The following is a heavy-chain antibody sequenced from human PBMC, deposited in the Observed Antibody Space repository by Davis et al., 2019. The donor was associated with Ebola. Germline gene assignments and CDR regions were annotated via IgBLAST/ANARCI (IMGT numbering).Heavy chain of an antibody. CDR2: IYPGGSA. D-gene: IGHD3-22*01. J-gene: IGHJ4*02. CDR3: AREVRTYYYDSCGYIDY. Sequence: GESLKISCAASGFTVSSNYMTWVRQAPGKGLEWVSVIYPGGSANYADSVKGRFTISRDDSKNTLYLQMNSLRAEDTAVYYCAREVRTYYYDSCGYIDYWGQGTLVTVSS. CDR1: GFTVSSNY. V-gene: IGHV3-66*01.